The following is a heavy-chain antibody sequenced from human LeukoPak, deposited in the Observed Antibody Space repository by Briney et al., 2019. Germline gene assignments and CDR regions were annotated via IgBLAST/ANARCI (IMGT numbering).Heavy chain of an antibody. Sequence: GASVKVSCKASGYTFTSYYMHWVRQAPGQGLEWMGIINPSGGSTSYAQKFQCRVTMTRDTSTSTVYMELSSLRSEDTAVYYCARGVYGDYPINPFDYWGQGTLVTVSS. D-gene: IGHD4-17*01. CDR3: ARGVYGDYPINPFDY. J-gene: IGHJ4*02. CDR1: GYTFTSYY. CDR2: INPSGGST. V-gene: IGHV1-46*01.